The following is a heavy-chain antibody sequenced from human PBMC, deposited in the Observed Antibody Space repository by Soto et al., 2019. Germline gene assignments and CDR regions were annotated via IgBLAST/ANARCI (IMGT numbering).Heavy chain of an antibody. V-gene: IGHV3-23*01. Sequence: EVQLLESEGGLVQPGRSLRLSCAASGFIFSDYAMSWVRQAPGKGLEWVSALSGSGSRTYYADSVKGRLTISRDNLKNTVSLQMNNLTAEDTAVYYCAKGGVTRSYYYAMDVWGQGTTVTVSS. CDR3: AKGGVTRSYYYAMDV. J-gene: IGHJ6*02. CDR1: GFIFSDYA. CDR2: LSGSGSRT.